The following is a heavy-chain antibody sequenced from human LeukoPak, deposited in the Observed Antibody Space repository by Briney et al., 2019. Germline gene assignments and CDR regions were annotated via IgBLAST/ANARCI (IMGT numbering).Heavy chain of an antibody. CDR2: IYWNEDR. D-gene: IGHD1-1*01. CDR3: VRGTLRGGFDY. V-gene: IGHV2-5*04. J-gene: IGHJ4*02. CDR1: GFSLNAGGVA. Sequence: SGPTLVNPTQTLTLTCALSGFSLNAGGVAVGWIRQPPGKALEWLAIIYWNEDRYYSPSLKSSLTITKDTSKNQVVLTMTNMDPVDTATYYCVRGTLRGGFDYWGQGTLVTVSS.